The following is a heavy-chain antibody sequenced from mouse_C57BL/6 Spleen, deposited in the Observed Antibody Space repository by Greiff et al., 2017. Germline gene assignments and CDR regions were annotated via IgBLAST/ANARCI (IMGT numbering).Heavy chain of an antibody. Sequence: QVQLKQPGAELVKPGASVKLSCKASGYTFTSYWMHWVKQRPGQGLEWIGMIHPNSGSTNYNEKFKSKATLTVDKSSSTAYMQLSSLTSEDSAVYYCAREKLRGYYYAMDYWGQGTSVTVSS. J-gene: IGHJ4*01. CDR3: AREKLRGYYYAMDY. CDR1: GYTFTSYW. V-gene: IGHV1-64*01. D-gene: IGHD1-1*01. CDR2: IHPNSGST.